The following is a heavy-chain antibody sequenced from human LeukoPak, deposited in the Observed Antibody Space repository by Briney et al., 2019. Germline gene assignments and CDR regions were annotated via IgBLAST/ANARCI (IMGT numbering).Heavy chain of an antibody. CDR3: ARAIVVVTAIPFAYGMDV. D-gene: IGHD2-21*02. CDR2: IIPIFGTA. CDR1: GGTFSSYA. J-gene: IGHJ6*02. Sequence: GASVKVSCKASGGTFSSYAISWVRQAPGQGLEWMGGIIPIFGTANYAQKFQGRVTITADESTSTAYMELSSLRSEDTAVYYCARAIVVVTAIPFAYGMDVWGQGTTVTASS. V-gene: IGHV1-69*13.